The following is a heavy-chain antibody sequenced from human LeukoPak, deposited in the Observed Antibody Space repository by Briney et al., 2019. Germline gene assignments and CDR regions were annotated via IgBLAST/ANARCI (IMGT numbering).Heavy chain of an antibody. V-gene: IGHV3-21*01. CDR3: ARGLWFGELDYFDY. Sequence: EALSLTCSVSGGSISSNYWSWIRQPPGKGLEWVSSISSSSSYIYYADSVKGRFTISRDNAKNSLYLQMNSLRAEDTAVYYCARGLWFGELDYFDYWGQGTLVTVSS. CDR1: GGSISSNY. D-gene: IGHD3-10*01. CDR2: ISSSSSYI. J-gene: IGHJ4*02.